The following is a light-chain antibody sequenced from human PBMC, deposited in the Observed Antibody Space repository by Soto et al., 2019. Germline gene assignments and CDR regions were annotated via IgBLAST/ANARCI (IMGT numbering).Light chain of an antibody. V-gene: IGKV1-33*01. Sequence: DIQMAQSPSSLSASVGDRVTITCQASQDIRNYLNWYQQKPGKAPKLLIYDASNLETGVPSRFSGSGSGTDFTITISSLQPEDIATYYCQQYDNLLSFGRGTKVEIK. CDR2: DAS. CDR3: QQYDNLLS. J-gene: IGKJ4*01. CDR1: QDIRNY.